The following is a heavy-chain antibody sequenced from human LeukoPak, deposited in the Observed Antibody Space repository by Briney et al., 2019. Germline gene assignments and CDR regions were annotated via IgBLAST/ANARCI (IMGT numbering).Heavy chain of an antibody. Sequence: GSLRLSCAASGFTFSSHGMSWVRQAPGKGLEWVAFIRYDGSNKYYADSVKGRFTISRDNSKNTLYLQMNSLRAEDTAVYYCAKDLSKELLYRRGKYYFDYWGQGTLVTVSS. CDR3: AKDLSKELLYRRGKYYFDY. CDR1: GFTFSSHG. CDR2: IRYDGSNK. V-gene: IGHV3-30*02. J-gene: IGHJ4*02. D-gene: IGHD3-3*01.